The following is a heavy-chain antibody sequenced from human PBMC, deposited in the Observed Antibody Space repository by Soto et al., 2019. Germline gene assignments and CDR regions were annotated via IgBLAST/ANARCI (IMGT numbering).Heavy chain of an antibody. Sequence: QLQLQESGSGLVKPSQTLSLTCAVSGGSISSGGYSWSWIRQPPGKGLEWIGYIYHSGSTYYNPSLKSRVTISVDRSKNQFSLKLSSATAADTAVYYCASLYSGYGFGYWGQGTLVTVSS. D-gene: IGHD5-12*01. J-gene: IGHJ4*02. CDR2: IYHSGST. CDR1: GGSISSGGYS. CDR3: ASLYSGYGFGY. V-gene: IGHV4-30-2*01.